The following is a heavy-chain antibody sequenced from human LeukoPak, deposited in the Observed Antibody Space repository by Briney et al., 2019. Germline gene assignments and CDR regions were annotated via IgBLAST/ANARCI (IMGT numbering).Heavy chain of an antibody. CDR2: ISSSSSYI. V-gene: IGHV3-21*01. J-gene: IGHJ3*02. CDR1: GFTFSSYS. CDR3: ARINDSFDI. Sequence: GGSLRLSCAASGFTFSSYSMNWVRQAPGKGVEWDSSISSSSSYISYADSVNARFTISKDNAKNSLYLQMNSLRAEDTAVYYCARINDSFDIWGQGTMVTVSS.